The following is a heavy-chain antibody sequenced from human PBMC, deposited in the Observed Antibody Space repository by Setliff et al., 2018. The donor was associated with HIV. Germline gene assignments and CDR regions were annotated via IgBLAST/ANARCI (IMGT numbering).Heavy chain of an antibody. D-gene: IGHD3-22*01. CDR2: ISGSGGST. Sequence: PGGSLRLSCAASGFTFSSYAMSWVRQAPGKGLEWVSAISGSGGSTYYADSVKGRFTISRDNSKNTLYLQMNSLRAEDTAVYYCAKDSVGYYYDSSGYHDAFDIWGQGAMVTVSS. J-gene: IGHJ3*02. V-gene: IGHV3-23*01. CDR3: AKDSVGYYYDSSGYHDAFDI. CDR1: GFTFSSYA.